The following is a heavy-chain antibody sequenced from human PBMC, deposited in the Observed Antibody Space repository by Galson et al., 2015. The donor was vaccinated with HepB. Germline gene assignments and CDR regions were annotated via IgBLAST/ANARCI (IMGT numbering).Heavy chain of an antibody. CDR2: ISAYNGNT. J-gene: IGHJ6*02. V-gene: IGHV1-18*01. D-gene: IGHD6-19*01. CDR3: ARSAVAGTATLNYYYYGMDV. Sequence: SVKVSCKASGYTFTSYGISWVRQAPGQGLEWMGWISAYNGNTNYAQKLQGRVTMTTDTSTSTAYMELRSLRSDDTAVYYCARSAVAGTATLNYYYYGMDVWGQGTTVTVSS. CDR1: GYTFTSYG.